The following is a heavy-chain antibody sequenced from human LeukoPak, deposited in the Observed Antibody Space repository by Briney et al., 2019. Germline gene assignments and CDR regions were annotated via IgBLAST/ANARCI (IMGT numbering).Heavy chain of an antibody. CDR3: ARSITGKTNWFDP. CDR2: INQAGSEK. V-gene: IGHV3-7*05. CDR1: GLTFSSYW. J-gene: IGHJ5*02. D-gene: IGHD1-20*01. Sequence: PGGSLRLSCAGSGLTFSSYWMSWVRQAPGTGLEWVANINQAGSEKYYVGSVKGRFTISRDNAKNSLYLQMNSLRAEDTAVYYCARSITGKTNWFDPWGQGTLVTVSS.